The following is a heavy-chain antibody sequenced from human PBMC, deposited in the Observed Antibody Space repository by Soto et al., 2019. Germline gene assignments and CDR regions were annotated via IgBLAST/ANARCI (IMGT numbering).Heavy chain of an antibody. V-gene: IGHV1-18*01. Sequence: QGQLLQSGDEVKTPGASVRVSCRASGYPFTSYGISWVRQAPGQGLEWVAWISAYNGKRDTAQKFQGRVTMTLDTSTNTAHMDLGDLTSADTAVYYCARGRIVASIQEAFEMWGQCTKVTVSS. CDR3: ARGRIVASIQEAFEM. D-gene: IGHD5-12*01. J-gene: IGHJ3*02. CDR1: GYPFTSYG. CDR2: ISAYNGKR.